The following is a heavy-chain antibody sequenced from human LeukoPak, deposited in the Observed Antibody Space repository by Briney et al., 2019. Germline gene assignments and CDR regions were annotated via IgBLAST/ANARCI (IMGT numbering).Heavy chain of an antibody. CDR3: AGGVLGYCRGGSCYNWFDP. Sequence: SETLSLTCTVSGGSISSYYWSWIRQPPGKGLEWIGYIYYSGSTNYNPSLKSRVTISVDTSKNQFSLKLSSVTAADTAVYYCAGGVLGYCRGGSCYNWFDPWGQGTLVTVSS. D-gene: IGHD2-15*01. CDR1: GGSISSYY. CDR2: IYYSGST. J-gene: IGHJ5*02. V-gene: IGHV4-59*12.